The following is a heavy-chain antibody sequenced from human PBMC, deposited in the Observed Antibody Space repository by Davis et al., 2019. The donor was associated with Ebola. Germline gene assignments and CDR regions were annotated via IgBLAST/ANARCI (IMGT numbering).Heavy chain of an antibody. CDR1: GYTFTSYG. J-gene: IGHJ5*02. V-gene: IGHV1-18*01. CDR3: AREQGTVTTSWFDP. D-gene: IGHD4-17*01. CDR2: ISAYNGNT. Sequence: ASVKVSCKASGYTFTSYGISWVRQAPGQGLEWMGWISAYNGNTNYAQKLQGRVTMTTDTSTSTAYMELRSLRSDDTAVYSCAREQGTVTTSWFDPWGQGTLVTVSS.